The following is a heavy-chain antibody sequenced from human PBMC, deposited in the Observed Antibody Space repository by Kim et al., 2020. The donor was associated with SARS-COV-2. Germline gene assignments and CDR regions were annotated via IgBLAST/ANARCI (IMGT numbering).Heavy chain of an antibody. CDR2: IKRDGSER. Sequence: GGSLRLSCVESGITSSSYWLTWVRQAPGKGLEWVANIKRDGSERYYGDSVKSRFTISRDNAKSSVFLQMNSLRSEDTAVYYCGISGIWGQGTLVTVSS. J-gene: IGHJ4*02. V-gene: IGHV3-7*01. CDR1: GITSSSYW. CDR3: GISGI.